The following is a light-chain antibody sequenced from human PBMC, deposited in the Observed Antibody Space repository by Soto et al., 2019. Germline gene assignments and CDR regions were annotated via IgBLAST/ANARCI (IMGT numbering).Light chain of an antibody. J-gene: IGKJ1*01. Sequence: EVVLTQSPGTLSLSPGERATLSCRASQNSRGNEIAWYQQKPGQAPRLLIYRGSSRATGIPDRFSGRGSGTDFTLTISRLEPDDFAVYYCQDYGTSAPWTFGQGTKVEIK. CDR2: RGS. CDR1: QNSRGNE. CDR3: QDYGTSAPWT. V-gene: IGKV3-20*01.